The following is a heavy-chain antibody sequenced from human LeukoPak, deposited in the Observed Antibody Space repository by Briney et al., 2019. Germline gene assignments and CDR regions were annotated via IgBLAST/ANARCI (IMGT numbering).Heavy chain of an antibody. Sequence: GESLKISCKGSGYSFSNDWIGWVRQMPGKGLEWMGIIYPGDSDTRYSPSLQGQVTISADKSISTAYLQWSSLEASDTAMYYCARRGCNGGSCYGHWGQGTLVTVSS. CDR1: GYSFSNDW. CDR3: ARRGCNGGSCYGH. D-gene: IGHD2-15*01. J-gene: IGHJ4*02. V-gene: IGHV5-51*01. CDR2: IYPGDSDT.